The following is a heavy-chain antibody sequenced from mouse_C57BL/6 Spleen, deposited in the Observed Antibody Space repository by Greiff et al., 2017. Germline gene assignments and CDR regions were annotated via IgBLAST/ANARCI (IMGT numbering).Heavy chain of an antibody. CDR2: INYDGSST. V-gene: IGHV5-16*01. CDR1: GFTFSDYY. J-gene: IGHJ2*01. CDR3: ARFYYDYDGDGFDY. Sequence: EVKLVESEGGLVQPGSSMKLSCTASGFTFSDYYMAWVRQVPEKGLEWVANINYDGSSTYYLDSLKSRFIISRDNAKNILYLQMSSLKSEDTATYYCARFYYDYDGDGFDYWGQGTTLTVSS. D-gene: IGHD2-4*01.